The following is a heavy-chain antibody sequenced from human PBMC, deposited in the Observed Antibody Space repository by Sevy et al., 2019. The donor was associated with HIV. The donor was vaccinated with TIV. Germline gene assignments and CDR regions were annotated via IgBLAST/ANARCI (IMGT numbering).Heavy chain of an antibody. CDR1: GFXFRNYA. CDR2: ISGTGGSGDKT. D-gene: IGHD3-22*01. Sequence: GGSLRLSCAASGFXFRNYAMNWVRQAPGKGLEWVSGISGTGGSGDKTNYADSVKGRFTISRDDSKNSLYLQLNTLRAEDTAIYYCARKYDSSGXXDXXXQGTLVTVSS. CDR3: ARKYDSSGXXDX. V-gene: IGHV3-23*01. J-gene: IGHJ4*02.